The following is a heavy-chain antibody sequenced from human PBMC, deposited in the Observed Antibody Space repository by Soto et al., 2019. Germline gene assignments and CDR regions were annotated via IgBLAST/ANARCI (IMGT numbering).Heavy chain of an antibody. CDR3: TTGGG. CDR2: IKSKSDGGTT. V-gene: IGHV3-15*01. J-gene: IGHJ4*02. CDR1: GLTFSDAW. Sequence: EVQLVASGGDLVKTGGSLRLSCTLSGLTFSDAWLTWIPQAPGKGLEWVGRIKSKSDGGTTDYAAPVKGRFAISRGDSKNMVYLQMDGGKPEDTAVYYCTTGGGWGQGTLVTVSS. D-gene: IGHD3-16*01.